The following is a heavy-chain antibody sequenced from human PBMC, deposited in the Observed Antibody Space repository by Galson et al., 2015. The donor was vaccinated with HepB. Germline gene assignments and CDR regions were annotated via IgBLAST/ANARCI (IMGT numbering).Heavy chain of an antibody. CDR1: GFTVSSNY. J-gene: IGHJ4*02. CDR2: IYSGGST. CDR3: ARGAVAAPGYFDY. V-gene: IGHV3-66*01. Sequence: SLRLSCAASGFTVSSNYMSWVRQAPGKELEWVSVIYSGGSTYYADSVKGRFTISRDNSKNTLYLQMNSLRAEDTAVYYCARGAVAAPGYFDYWGQGTLVTVSS. D-gene: IGHD6-19*01.